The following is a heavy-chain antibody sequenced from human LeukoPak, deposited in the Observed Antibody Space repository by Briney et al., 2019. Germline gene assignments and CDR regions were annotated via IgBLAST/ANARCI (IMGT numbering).Heavy chain of an antibody. Sequence: AASVKVSCKASGYTFTGYYMHWVRQAPGQGLEWMGWINPNSGGTNYAQKFQGRVTMTRDTSISTAYMELSSLRSEDTAVYYCARSSIWSGYYRSPRPDYWGQGTLVTVSS. D-gene: IGHD3-3*01. CDR1: GYTFTGYY. V-gene: IGHV1-2*02. CDR3: ARSSIWSGYYRSPRPDY. CDR2: INPNSGGT. J-gene: IGHJ4*02.